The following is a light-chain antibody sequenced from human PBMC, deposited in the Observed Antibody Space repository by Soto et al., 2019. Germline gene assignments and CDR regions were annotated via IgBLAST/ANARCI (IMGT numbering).Light chain of an antibody. CDR3: CSYPGSHTWV. CDR2: DVS. V-gene: IGLV2-11*01. J-gene: IGLJ3*02. CDR1: SSDVGAYNY. Sequence: QSALTQPASVSGSPGQSITISCTGTSSDVGAYNYVSWYQQHPGKAPKVMIYDVSKRPSGVPDRFSGSKSGNTASLTISGLQDEDEADYYCCSYPGSHTWVFGGGTQLTVL.